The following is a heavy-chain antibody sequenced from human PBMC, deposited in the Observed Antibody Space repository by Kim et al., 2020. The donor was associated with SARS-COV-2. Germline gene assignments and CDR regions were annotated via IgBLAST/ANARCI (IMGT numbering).Heavy chain of an antibody. CDR1: GGSISSSSYY. D-gene: IGHD2-15*01. CDR2: IYYSGST. CDR3: ARYCSGGSCNYYYYGMDV. J-gene: IGHJ6*02. Sequence: SETLSLTCTVSGGSISSSSYYWGWIRQPPGKGLEWIGSIYYSGSTYYNPSLKSRVTISVDTSKNQFSLKLSSVTAADTAVYYWARYCSGGSCNYYYYGMDVWGQGTTVTVSS. V-gene: IGHV4-39*01.